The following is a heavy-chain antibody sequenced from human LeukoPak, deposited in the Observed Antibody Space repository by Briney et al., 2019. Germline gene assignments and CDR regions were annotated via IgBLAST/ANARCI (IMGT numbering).Heavy chain of an antibody. CDR1: GFTFRTYW. V-gene: IGHV3-7*03. J-gene: IGHJ4*02. CDR3: ARAQGYFDY. CDR2: IKLDGSDN. Sequence: GGSLRLSCAVSGFTFRTYWLSWVRQAPGKGLEWVANIKLDGSDNYYVDSVKGRFTISRDTAKNSLYLQMNSLRAEDTAVYYCARAQGYFDYWGQGTLVSVFS.